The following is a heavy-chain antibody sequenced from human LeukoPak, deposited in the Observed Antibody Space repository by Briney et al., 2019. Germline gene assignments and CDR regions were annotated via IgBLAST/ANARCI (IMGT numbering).Heavy chain of an antibody. Sequence: ASVKVPCKASGYTFTDNYMRWLRQAPGQGLEWMGWIDPNSRGTKYAQKFQGRVTMTGDTSSTTAYMELTKVRSDDTAVYYCARGRYSDYGGSWFDPWGQGTLVIVSS. J-gene: IGHJ5*02. CDR2: IDPNSRGT. CDR1: GYTFTDNY. CDR3: ARGRYSDYGGSWFDP. D-gene: IGHD4-23*01. V-gene: IGHV1-2*02.